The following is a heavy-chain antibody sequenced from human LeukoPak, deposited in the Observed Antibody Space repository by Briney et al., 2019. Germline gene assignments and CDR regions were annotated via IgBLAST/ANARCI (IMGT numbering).Heavy chain of an antibody. V-gene: IGHV4-4*07. J-gene: IGHJ6*02. D-gene: IGHD1-14*01. Sequence: SETLSLTCTVSGGSISSYYWSWIRQPAGKGLEWIGRIYTSGSTNYNPSLKSRVTMSVDTSKNQFSLKLSSVTAADTAVYYCARDLGTGVTYYYGMDVWGQGTTVTVSS. CDR2: IYTSGST. CDR3: ARDLGTGVTYYYGMDV. CDR1: GGSISSYY.